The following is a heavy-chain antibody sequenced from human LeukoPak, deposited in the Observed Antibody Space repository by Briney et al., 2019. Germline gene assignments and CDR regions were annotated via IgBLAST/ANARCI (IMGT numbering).Heavy chain of an antibody. V-gene: IGHV3-48*04. CDR1: GFTFSNYS. CDR3: ATYRGYPVDY. Sequence: PGGSLRLSCAASGFTFSNYSMNWVRQAPGKGLEWVSYITSSSTVYYAGSVKGRFTISRDNGKNTLYLQMNSLRAEDTAMYYCATYRGYPVDYWGQGTLVTVSS. J-gene: IGHJ4*02. CDR2: ITSSSTV. D-gene: IGHD1-1*01.